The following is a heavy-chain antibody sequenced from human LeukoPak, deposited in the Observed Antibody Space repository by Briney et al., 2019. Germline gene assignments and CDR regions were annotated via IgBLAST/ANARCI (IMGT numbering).Heavy chain of an antibody. V-gene: IGHV3-21*01. CDR2: IISSGTYI. J-gene: IGHJ4*02. CDR1: GFGFSSYS. CDR3: ARDGDILTGYYFDY. D-gene: IGHD3-9*01. Sequence: GGSLRLSCAASGFGFSSYSMNWVRQAPGKGLEWVSSIISSGTYIYYADSVKGRFTISRDNARKSLSLQMNSLRAEDTALYYCARDGDILTGYYFDYWGQGTLVTVSS.